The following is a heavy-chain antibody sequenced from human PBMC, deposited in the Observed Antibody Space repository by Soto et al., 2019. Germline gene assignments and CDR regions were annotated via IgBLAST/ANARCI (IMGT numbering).Heavy chain of an antibody. J-gene: IGHJ6*02. CDR1: GFTFSSYG. V-gene: IGHV3-33*01. CDR3: ARDHQLVAYYYYGMDV. CDR2: IWYDGSNK. D-gene: IGHD6-13*01. Sequence: PGGSLRLSCAASGFTFSSYGIHWVRQAPGKGLEWVALIWYDGSNKYYADSVKGRFTISRDNSKNTLYLQMNSLRAEDTAVYYCARDHQLVAYYYYGMDVWGQGTTVTVSS.